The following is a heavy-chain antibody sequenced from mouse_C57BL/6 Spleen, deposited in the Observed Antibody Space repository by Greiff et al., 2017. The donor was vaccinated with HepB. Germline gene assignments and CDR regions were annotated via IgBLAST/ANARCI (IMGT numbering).Heavy chain of an antibody. CDR1: GYTFTSYW. D-gene: IGHD3-2*02. CDR2: IDPSDSET. Sequence: VKLKQPGAELVRPGSSVKLSCKASGYTFTSYWMHWVKQRPIQGLEWIGNIDPSDSETHYNQKFKDKATLTVDKSSSTAYMQLSSLTSEDSAVYYCARSSSGYSYYFDYWGQGTTLTVSS. CDR3: ARSSSGYSYYFDY. V-gene: IGHV1-52*01. J-gene: IGHJ2*01.